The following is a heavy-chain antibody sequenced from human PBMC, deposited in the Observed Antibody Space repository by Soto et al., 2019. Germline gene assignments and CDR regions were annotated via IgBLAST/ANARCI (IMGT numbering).Heavy chain of an antibody. V-gene: IGHV4-39*01. CDR2: IYYSGST. D-gene: IGHD1-1*01. Sequence: NPSETLSLTCTVSGGSISSSSYYWGWIRQAPGKGLEWIGSIYYSGSTYYNPSLKSRVTISVDTSKNQFSLKLSSVTAADTAVYYCARRTGTSYYGMDVWGQGTTVTVSS. J-gene: IGHJ6*02. CDR3: ARRTGTSYYGMDV. CDR1: GGSISSSSYY.